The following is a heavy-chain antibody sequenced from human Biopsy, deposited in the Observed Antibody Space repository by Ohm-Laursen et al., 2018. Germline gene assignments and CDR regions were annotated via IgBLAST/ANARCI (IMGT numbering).Heavy chain of an antibody. CDR3: ARGSNDFGGLYFPR. CDR2: ISYTGYT. CDR1: GGSFTGHY. Sequence: TLSLTCTVSGGSFTGHYWSWIRQPPGQGLEWIGHISYTGYTSYNASLKSRVTISVDTSRNHFSPRLSSLTAADTAVYYCARGSNDFGGLYFPRWGQGTLLTVSS. V-gene: IGHV4-59*11. J-gene: IGHJ4*02. D-gene: IGHD4-23*01.